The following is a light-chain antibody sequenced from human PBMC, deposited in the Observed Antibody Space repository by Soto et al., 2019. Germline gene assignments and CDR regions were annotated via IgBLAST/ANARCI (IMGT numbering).Light chain of an antibody. CDR2: GAS. CDR1: QSLYSDS. CDR3: QHFGSSYT. V-gene: IGKV3-20*01. J-gene: IGKJ2*01. Sequence: EIVLTQSPGTLSLSPGERATLSCRASQSLYSDSLAWYQQRPGQAPRLLIYGASSRATGIPDRFSGSGSGTDFTLTISRLEPEDFAVYYCQHFGSSYTFGQGTKLEIK.